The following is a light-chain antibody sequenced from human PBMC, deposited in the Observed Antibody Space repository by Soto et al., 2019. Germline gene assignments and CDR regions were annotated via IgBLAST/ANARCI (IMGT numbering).Light chain of an antibody. CDR1: SSDVGRYNY. CDR3: SSYTSASTQV. CDR2: EVS. V-gene: IGLV2-14*01. J-gene: IGLJ1*01. Sequence: QSALTQPASVSGSPGQSITISRTGTSSDVGRYNYVSWYQHHPGKAPKLMIYEVSYRPSGVSHRFSGSKSGNTASLTISGLQAEDEADYYCSSYTSASTQVFGTGTKVTVL.